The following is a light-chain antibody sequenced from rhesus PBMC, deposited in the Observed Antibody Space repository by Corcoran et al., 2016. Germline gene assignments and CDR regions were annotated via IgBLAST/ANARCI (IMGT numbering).Light chain of an antibody. CDR1: QTISSY. CDR3: QQHNSHPPT. CDR2: AAS. V-gene: IGKV1-44*03. Sequence: DIQMTQSPSSLSASVGDRVTITCRASQTISSYLAWYQQKPGKVPKLLIYAASTLQSGVPSRVSGSGSGTDFTLTISSLQPEDFATYYCQQHNSHPPTFGQGTKVEIK. J-gene: IGKJ1*01.